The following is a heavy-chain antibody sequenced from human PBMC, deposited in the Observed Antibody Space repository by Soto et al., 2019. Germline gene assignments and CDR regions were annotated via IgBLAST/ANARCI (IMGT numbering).Heavy chain of an antibody. CDR2: IIPILGIA. J-gene: IGHJ4*02. Sequence: QVQLVQSGAEVKKPGSSVKVSCKASGGTFSSYTISWVRQAPGQGLEWMGRIIPILGIANYAQKFQGRVTLTADKSTSTAYMELSSLRSEDTAVYYCARDDFSSSSADYWGQGTLVTVSS. V-gene: IGHV1-69*08. CDR3: ARDDFSSSSADY. D-gene: IGHD6-6*01. CDR1: GGTFSSYT.